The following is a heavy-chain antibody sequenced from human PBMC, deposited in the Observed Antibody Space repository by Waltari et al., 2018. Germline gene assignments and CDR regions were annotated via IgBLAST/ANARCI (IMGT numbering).Heavy chain of an antibody. CDR3: ARGVYYDSSGYYYALNWFDP. D-gene: IGHD3-22*01. J-gene: IGHJ5*02. CDR2: INHSGST. Sequence: QVQLQQWGAGLLKPSETLSLTCAVYGGSFRGSYWSWIGQPPGKGLEWIGEINHSGSTNYNPSLKSRVTISGDTSKNQFSLKLSSVTAADTAVYYCARGVYYDSSGYYYALNWFDPWGQGTLVTVSS. CDR1: GGSFRGSY. V-gene: IGHV4-34*01.